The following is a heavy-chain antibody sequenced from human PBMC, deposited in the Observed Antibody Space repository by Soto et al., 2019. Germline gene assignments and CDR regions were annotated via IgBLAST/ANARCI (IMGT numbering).Heavy chain of an antibody. CDR3: ARVIAVAAYYYYYGMDV. J-gene: IGHJ6*02. Sequence: QVQLVQSGAEVKKPGSSVKVSCKASGGTFSSYAISWVRQAPGQGLEWMGGIIPIFGTANYAQKFQGRVTITADESTSTAYMKLSSLRSEDTAVYYCARVIAVAAYYYYYGMDVWGQGTTVTVSS. D-gene: IGHD6-19*01. CDR1: GGTFSSYA. V-gene: IGHV1-69*01. CDR2: IIPIFGTA.